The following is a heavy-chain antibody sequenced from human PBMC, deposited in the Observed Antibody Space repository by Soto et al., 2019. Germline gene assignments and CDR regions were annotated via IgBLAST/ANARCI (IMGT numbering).Heavy chain of an antibody. V-gene: IGHV4-39*01. CDR2: IYYSGST. CDR3: ARRATMTRYYFDY. CDR1: GGSISSTSYY. J-gene: IGHJ4*02. D-gene: IGHD3-9*01. Sequence: SETLSLTCTVSGGSISSTSYYWGWIRQPPGKGLEWIGSIYYSGSTYYNPSLKSRVTISVDTSQHQFSLKLSSVTAADTAVYYCARRATMTRYYFDYWGKGTLVTVSS.